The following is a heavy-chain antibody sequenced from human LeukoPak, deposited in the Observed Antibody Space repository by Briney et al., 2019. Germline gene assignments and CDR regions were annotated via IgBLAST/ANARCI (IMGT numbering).Heavy chain of an antibody. Sequence: QSGGSLRLSCAASGFTFDDYAMHWVRQAPGKGLEWVSGISWNSGSIGYADSVKGRFTISRDNAKNSLYLQMNSLRAEDTALYYCAKGNHYDILTGPSPPGAFDIWGQGTMVTVSS. CDR3: AKGNHYDILTGPSPPGAFDI. CDR2: ISWNSGSI. CDR1: GFTFDDYA. D-gene: IGHD3-9*01. J-gene: IGHJ3*02. V-gene: IGHV3-9*01.